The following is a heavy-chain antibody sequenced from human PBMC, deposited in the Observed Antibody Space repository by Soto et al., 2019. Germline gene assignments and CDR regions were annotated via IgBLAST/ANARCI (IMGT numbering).Heavy chain of an antibody. D-gene: IGHD2-15*01. Sequence: EVQLVESGGGLVQPGGSLRLSCAASGFTVSSYWMSWVRQAPGKGLEWVANIKQDGSEKYYVDSVKGRFTISRDNAKNSLYLQMNSLRAEDTAVYYCARAIRGGSIYAFDIWGQGTMVTVSS. CDR3: ARAIRGGSIYAFDI. J-gene: IGHJ3*02. V-gene: IGHV3-7*01. CDR1: GFTVSSYW. CDR2: IKQDGSEK.